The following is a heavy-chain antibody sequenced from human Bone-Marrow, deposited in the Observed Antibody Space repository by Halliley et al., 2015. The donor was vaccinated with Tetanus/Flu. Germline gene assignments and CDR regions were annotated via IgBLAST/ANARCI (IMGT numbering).Heavy chain of an antibody. CDR3: TRDIWVGTSTISPYQAMDV. D-gene: IGHD2-2*01. V-gene: IGHV3-13*01. Sequence: IGFAGDTYYADSVKGRFTISGDSTKTSVYLQMDNLRAGDTAVYFCTRDIWVGTSTISPYQAMDVWGRGTTVTVS. J-gene: IGHJ6*02. CDR2: IGFAGDT.